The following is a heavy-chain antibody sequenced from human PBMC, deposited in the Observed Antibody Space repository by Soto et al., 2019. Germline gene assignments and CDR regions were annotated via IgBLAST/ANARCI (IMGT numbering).Heavy chain of an antibody. D-gene: IGHD3-22*01. Sequence: SQPLSLTCSSSWVSFSSNIAAWNWIRQSPSRGLEWLGRTYYRSKWYNDYAVSVKSRITINPDTSKNQFSLQLNSVTPEDTAVYYCARELFSGYWAFFDYWGQGTLVTVSS. V-gene: IGHV6-1*01. CDR2: TYYRSKWYN. J-gene: IGHJ4*02. CDR3: ARELFSGYWAFFDY. CDR1: WVSFSSNIAA.